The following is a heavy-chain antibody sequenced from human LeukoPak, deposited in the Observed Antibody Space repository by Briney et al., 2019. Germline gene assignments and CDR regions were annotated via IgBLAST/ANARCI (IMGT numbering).Heavy chain of an antibody. CDR2: IKSNSGGT. V-gene: IGHV1-2*02. CDR1: GYTFTGYY. J-gene: IGHJ4*02. Sequence: GASVKVSCKASGYTFTGYYMHWVRQAPAQGLEWMGWIKSNSGGTNYAQKFQGRVTMTRDTSISTAYMELSRLRSDDTAVYYCARDGHYYDSSGYYYLDDYWGQGTLVTVSS. CDR3: ARDGHYYDSSGYYYLDDY. D-gene: IGHD3-22*01.